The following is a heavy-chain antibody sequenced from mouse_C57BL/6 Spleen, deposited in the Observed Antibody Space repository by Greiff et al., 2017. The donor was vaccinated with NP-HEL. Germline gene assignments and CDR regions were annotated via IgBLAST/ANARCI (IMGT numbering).Heavy chain of an antibody. V-gene: IGHV14-4*01. Sequence: IQLQQPGAELVKPGASVKLSCKASGYTFTSYWMHWVKQRPEQGLEWIGWIDPENGDTEYASKFQGKATITADTSSNTAYLQLSSLTSEDTAVYYCTSMVTTRVDYWGQGTTLTVSS. CDR2: IDPENGDT. J-gene: IGHJ2*01. D-gene: IGHD2-2*01. CDR3: TSMVTTRVDY. CDR1: GYTFTSYW.